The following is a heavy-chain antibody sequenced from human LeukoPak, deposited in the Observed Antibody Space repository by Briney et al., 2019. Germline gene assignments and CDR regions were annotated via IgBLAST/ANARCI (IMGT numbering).Heavy chain of an antibody. CDR3: AWVDFWSGDYTLPHYYFDH. CDR1: GGSFSGHS. Sequence: SETLSLTCAVYGGSFSGHSWTWIRQPPGRGLEWIGEINHSGSTNYNPSLKSRVTISVDMSKKQFALKLSSVTAADTAVYYCAWVDFWSGDYTLPHYYFDHWGQGTLVTVSS. V-gene: IGHV4-34*01. D-gene: IGHD3-3*01. J-gene: IGHJ4*02. CDR2: INHSGST.